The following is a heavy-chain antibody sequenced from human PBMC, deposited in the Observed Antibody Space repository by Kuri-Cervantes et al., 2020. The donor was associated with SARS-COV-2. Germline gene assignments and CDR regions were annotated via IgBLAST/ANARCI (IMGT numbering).Heavy chain of an antibody. CDR3: ARDLNGQLWSTGLGY. CDR2: INHGGGT. Sequence: SETLSLTCAVYGGSFSGYYWSWIRQPPGKGLKWIGEINHGGGTNYNPSLMSRVTISVDTSRNQFSLKLRSVTAADTAVYYCARDLNGQLWSTGLGYWGQGTLVTVSS. CDR1: GGSFSGYY. V-gene: IGHV4-34*01. J-gene: IGHJ4*02. D-gene: IGHD5-18*01.